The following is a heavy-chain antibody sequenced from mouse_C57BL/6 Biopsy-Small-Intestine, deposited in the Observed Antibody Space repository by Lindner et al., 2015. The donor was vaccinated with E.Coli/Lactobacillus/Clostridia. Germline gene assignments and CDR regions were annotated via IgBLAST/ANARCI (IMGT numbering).Heavy chain of an antibody. CDR2: IDPSRGSA. D-gene: IGHD1-1*01. CDR3: ARGGPTTGSSYGEASDP. V-gene: IGHV1S61*01. CDR1: GYTFSTYY. Sequence: SVKVSCKASGYTFSTYYIHWVRQAPGQGLEWMGMIDPSRGSASYAQKFQVRISMTRDTSTSTVYMELSSLRSDDTAVYYCARGGPTTGSSYGEASDPWGQGTLLTVSS. J-gene: IGHJ2*01.